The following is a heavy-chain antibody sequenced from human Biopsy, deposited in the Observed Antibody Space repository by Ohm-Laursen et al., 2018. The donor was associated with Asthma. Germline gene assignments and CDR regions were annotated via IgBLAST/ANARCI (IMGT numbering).Heavy chain of an antibody. CDR3: AKATLVDIGKDY. Sequence: SLRLSCAASGFTFDDYGMHWVRQAPGKGLEWVSGISWNSGSIGYADSVKGRFTISRDNAKNSLYLQMNSLRVEDTALYYCAKATLVDIGKDYWGQGTLVTVSS. D-gene: IGHD2-15*01. J-gene: IGHJ4*02. CDR1: GFTFDDYG. V-gene: IGHV3-9*01. CDR2: ISWNSGSI.